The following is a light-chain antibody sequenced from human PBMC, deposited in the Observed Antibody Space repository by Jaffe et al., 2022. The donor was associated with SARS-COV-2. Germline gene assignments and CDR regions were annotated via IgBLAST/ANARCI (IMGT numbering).Light chain of an antibody. V-gene: IGKV1-9*01. Sequence: DIQLTQSPSFLSASVGDRVTITCRASQGISTYLAWYQQKSGKAPKLLIYDASTLQSGVPSRFSGSGSGTEFTLAISSLQPEDFATYFCQQLNTYPRTFGQGTKVEIK. CDR2: DAS. J-gene: IGKJ1*01. CDR3: QQLNTYPRT. CDR1: QGISTY.